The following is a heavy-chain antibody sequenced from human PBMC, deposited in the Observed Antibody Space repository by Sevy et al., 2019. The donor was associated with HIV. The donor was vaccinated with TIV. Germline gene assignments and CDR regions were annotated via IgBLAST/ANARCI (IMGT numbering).Heavy chain of an antibody. CDR3: ARAFTGGHQQPFDY. D-gene: IGHD3-3*02. V-gene: IGHV3-23*01. CDR1: GFTFSSHA. J-gene: IGHJ4*02. CDR2: ISDSGTTT. Sequence: GGSLRLSCAASGFTFSSHAMSWVRQAPGKGLEWVSAISDSGTTTYYEDSVKGRFTISRDNSKNTLYLQMDGLRAEDTAIYYCARAFTGGHQQPFDYRGQGTLVTVSS.